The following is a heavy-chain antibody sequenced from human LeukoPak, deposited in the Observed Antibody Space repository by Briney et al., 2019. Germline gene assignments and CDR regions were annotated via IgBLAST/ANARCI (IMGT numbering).Heavy chain of an antibody. J-gene: IGHJ3*02. Sequence: SETLSLTCTVSGGSISSYYWSWIRQPPGKGLEWIGYIYHSGSTNYNPSLKSRVTISVDTSKNQFSLKLSSVTAADTAVYYCARDLGYYDSSGSYAFDIWGQGTMVTVSS. CDR3: ARDLGYYDSSGSYAFDI. CDR1: GGSISSYY. CDR2: IYHSGST. D-gene: IGHD3-22*01. V-gene: IGHV4-59*01.